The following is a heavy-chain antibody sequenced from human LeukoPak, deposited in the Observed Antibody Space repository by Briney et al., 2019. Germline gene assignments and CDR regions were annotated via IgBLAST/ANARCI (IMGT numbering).Heavy chain of an antibody. CDR1: GYTFTTYN. V-gene: IGHV1-18*01. J-gene: IGHJ4*02. CDR2: ISAYNGNT. CDR3: ARAGYSYGYFAY. D-gene: IGHD5-18*01. Sequence: ASVKVSCKASGYTFTTYNINWVRQAPGQGLEWMGWISAYNGNTNYAQKLQGRVTMTTDTSTSTAYMELRSLRSDDTAVYYCARAGYSYGYFAYWGQGTLVTVSS.